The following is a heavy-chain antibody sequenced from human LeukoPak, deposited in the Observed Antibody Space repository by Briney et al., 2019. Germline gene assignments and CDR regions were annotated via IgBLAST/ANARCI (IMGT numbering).Heavy chain of an antibody. J-gene: IGHJ6*03. Sequence: SETLSLTCTVSGGSISSYYWSWIRQPPGKGLEWIGYIYYSGSTNYNPSLKSRVTISVDTSKNQFSLKLSSVTAAVTAVYYCARARVGATIGYYYYMDVWGKGTTVTVSS. CDR1: GGSISSYY. CDR3: ARARVGATIGYYYYMDV. V-gene: IGHV4-59*01. CDR2: IYYSGST. D-gene: IGHD1-26*01.